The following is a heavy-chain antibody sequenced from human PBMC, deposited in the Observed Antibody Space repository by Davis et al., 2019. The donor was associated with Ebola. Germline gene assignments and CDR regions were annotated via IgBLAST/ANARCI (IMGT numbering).Heavy chain of an antibody. CDR2: TNNDGGHT. Sequence: PGGSLRLSCAASGFSFSTYWMHWVRQAPGKGLVWVSRTNNDGGHTSYAESVKGRFTMFRDNAKNTLYLQMNSLRAEDTAVYYCERVIMIPGIGMDVWGQGTTVIVSS. V-gene: IGHV3-74*01. CDR1: GFSFSTYW. D-gene: IGHD3-16*01. CDR3: ERVIMIPGIGMDV. J-gene: IGHJ6*02.